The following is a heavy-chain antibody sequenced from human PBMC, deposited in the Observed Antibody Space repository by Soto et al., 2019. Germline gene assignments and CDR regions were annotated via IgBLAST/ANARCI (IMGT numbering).Heavy chain of an antibody. D-gene: IGHD2-21*02. CDR3: AKQYCGGDCPNYYYGLDV. V-gene: IGHV3-30*18. Sequence: AGSLRLSCAASGFTFSSYGIQWVRQAPGKGLEWVAIISYDGINKYYADSVKGRFTISRDNSKNTLDLQMNSLRAEDTAVYYCAKQYCGGDCPNYYYGLDVWGQGTTVTVSS. CDR2: ISYDGINK. J-gene: IGHJ6*02. CDR1: GFTFSSYG.